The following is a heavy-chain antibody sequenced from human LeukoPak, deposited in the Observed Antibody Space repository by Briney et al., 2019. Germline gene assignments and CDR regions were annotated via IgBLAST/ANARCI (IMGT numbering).Heavy chain of an antibody. CDR3: ARSIVGGSEDYFDY. Sequence: GGSLRLSCAASGFTFSSYAMHGVRQAPGKGLEWVAVISYDGSNKYYADSVKGRFTISRDNSKNTLYLQMNSLRAEDTAVYYCARSIVGGSEDYFDYWGQGTLVTVSS. D-gene: IGHD1-26*01. V-gene: IGHV3-30-3*01. CDR1: GFTFSSYA. J-gene: IGHJ4*02. CDR2: ISYDGSNK.